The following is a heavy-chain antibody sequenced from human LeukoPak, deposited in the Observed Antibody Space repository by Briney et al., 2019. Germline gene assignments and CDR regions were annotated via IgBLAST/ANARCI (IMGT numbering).Heavy chain of an antibody. D-gene: IGHD3-3*01. Sequence: ASVKVSCKASGYTFTSYGISWVRQATGQGLEWMGWMNPNSGNTGYAQKFQGRVTMTRNTSISTAYMELSSLRSEDTAVYYCATASRRDNDFWSGVYYYYGMDVWGQGTTVTVSS. J-gene: IGHJ6*02. CDR1: GYTFTSYG. V-gene: IGHV1-8*02. CDR2: MNPNSGNT. CDR3: ATASRRDNDFWSGVYYYYGMDV.